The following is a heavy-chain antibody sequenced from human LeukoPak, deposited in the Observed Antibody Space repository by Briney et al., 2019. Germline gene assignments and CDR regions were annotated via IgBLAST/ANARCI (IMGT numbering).Heavy chain of an antibody. Sequence: GGSLRLSCAASGFTFSSYSMNWVRQAPGKGLEWVSSISSSSSYIYYADSVKGRFTISRDNAKNSLYLQMNSLRAEDTAVYYCARAPVEYSYGPAYYGMDVWGQGTTVTVSS. CDR3: ARAPVEYSYGPAYYGMDV. D-gene: IGHD5-18*01. CDR1: GFTFSSYS. V-gene: IGHV3-21*04. J-gene: IGHJ6*02. CDR2: ISSSSSYI.